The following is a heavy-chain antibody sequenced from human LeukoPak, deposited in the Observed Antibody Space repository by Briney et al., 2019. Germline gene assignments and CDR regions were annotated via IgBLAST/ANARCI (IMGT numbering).Heavy chain of an antibody. D-gene: IGHD3/OR15-3a*01. CDR1: GFLVSRNY. CDR3: ATRGLSGHYYGMDV. Sequence: GGSLRLSCAASGFLVSRNYMSWARLAPGKGLEWVSIITSAGSTHYATSVKGRFTISRDNSKNTVYLQMNSLRAEDTAVYYCATRGLSGHYYGMDVWGQGTTVTVSS. V-gene: IGHV3-66*01. J-gene: IGHJ6*02. CDR2: ITSAGST.